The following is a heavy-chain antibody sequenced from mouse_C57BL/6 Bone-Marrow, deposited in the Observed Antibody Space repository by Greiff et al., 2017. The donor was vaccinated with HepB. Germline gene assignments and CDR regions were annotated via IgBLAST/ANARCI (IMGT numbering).Heavy chain of an antibody. CDR3: ARDADYYSNYGEYFDV. D-gene: IGHD2-5*01. J-gene: IGHJ1*03. CDR2: SRNKANDYTT. CDR1: GFTFSDFY. Sequence: EVKVVESGGGLVQSGRSLRLSCATSGFTFSDFYMEWVRQAPGKGLEWIAASRNKANDYTTEYSASVKGRFIVSRDTSHSILYLQMNALRAEDTAIYYCARDADYYSNYGEYFDVWGTGTTVTVSS. V-gene: IGHV7-1*01.